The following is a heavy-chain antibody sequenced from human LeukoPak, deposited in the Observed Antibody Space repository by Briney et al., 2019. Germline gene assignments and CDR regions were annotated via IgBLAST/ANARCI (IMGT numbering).Heavy chain of an antibody. D-gene: IGHD3-10*01. CDR2: ISGSSGPT. CDR1: GFTFNSYA. V-gene: IGHV3-23*01. Sequence: GGSLRLSCAASGFTFNSYAMSWVRQAPGKGLEWVSAISGSSGPTHYADSVKGRFTISRDNSKNTLYLQMNSLRAEDTAVYYCARGHYYGSGSYSIKGGYFDYWGQGTLVTVSS. J-gene: IGHJ4*02. CDR3: ARGHYYGSGSYSIKGGYFDY.